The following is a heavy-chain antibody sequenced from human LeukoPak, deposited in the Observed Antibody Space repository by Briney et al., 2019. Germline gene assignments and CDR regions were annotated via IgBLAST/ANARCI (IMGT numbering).Heavy chain of an antibody. Sequence: GASVKVSCKASGYTFTGYYMHWVRQAPGQGLEWMGWINPNNGGTSFAQKFQGRVTMTRDTSISTAYMELSSLRSDDTAVFYCAKSRGRTDGSGNYRYYFDCWGQGTLVTVSS. CDR2: INPNNGGT. D-gene: IGHD3-10*01. J-gene: IGHJ4*02. V-gene: IGHV1-2*02. CDR1: GYTFTGYY. CDR3: AKSRGRTDGSGNYRYYFDC.